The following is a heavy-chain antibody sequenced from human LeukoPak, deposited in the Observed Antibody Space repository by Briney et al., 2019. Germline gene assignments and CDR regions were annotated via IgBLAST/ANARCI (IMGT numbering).Heavy chain of an antibody. J-gene: IGHJ4*02. CDR3: ARLHDYGDREVFDY. V-gene: IGHV3-7*01. CDR2: IKQDGSEK. Sequence: PGGSLRLSCAASGFTFSSYWMSWVRQAPGKGLEWVANIKQDGSEKYYVDSVKGRFTISRDNAKNSLYLQMNSLRAEDTAVYYCARLHDYGDREVFDYWGQGTLVTVSS. D-gene: IGHD4-17*01. CDR1: GFTFSSYW.